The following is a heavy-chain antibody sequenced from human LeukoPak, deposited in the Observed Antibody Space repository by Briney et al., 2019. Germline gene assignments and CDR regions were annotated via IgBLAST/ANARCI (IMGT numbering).Heavy chain of an antibody. D-gene: IGHD3-10*01. V-gene: IGHV1-69*04. CDR2: IIPILGIG. Sequence: GASVKVSCKASGGTFSSYAISWVRQAPGQGLEWMGRIIPILGIGNYAQKFQGRVTITADKSTSTAYMELSSLRSEDTAVYYCARAGGKPLVPEGLEWGQGTLVSVSS. J-gene: IGHJ4*02. CDR1: GGTFSSYA. CDR3: ARAGGKPLVPEGLE.